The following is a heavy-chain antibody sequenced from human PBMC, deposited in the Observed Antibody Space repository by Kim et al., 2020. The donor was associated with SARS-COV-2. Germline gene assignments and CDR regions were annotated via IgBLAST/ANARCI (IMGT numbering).Heavy chain of an antibody. V-gene: IGHV3-23*01. Sequence: GGSLRLSCAASGFTFSDYAMSWVRQAPGKGLEWVSSISGSGGSTYYADPVKGRFTISRDNSKNTLYLQMNSLRAEDTAVYYCAKMGVVYYYGMDVWGQGTTVTVSS. D-gene: IGHD3-16*01. CDR2: ISGSGGST. CDR3: AKMGVVYYYGMDV. J-gene: IGHJ6*02. CDR1: GFTFSDYA.